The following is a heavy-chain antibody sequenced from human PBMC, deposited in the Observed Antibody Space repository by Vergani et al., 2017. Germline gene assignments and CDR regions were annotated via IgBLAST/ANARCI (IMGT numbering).Heavy chain of an antibody. J-gene: IGHJ5*02. CDR2: IYYSGST. CDR1: GGSISSSSYY. Sequence: QLQLQESGPGLVKPSETLSLTCTVSGGSISSSSYYWGGIRQPPGKGLEWIGSIYYSGSTYYNPSLKSRVTISVDTSKNQFSLKLSSVTAADTAVYYCARVPRIESWFDPWGQGTLVTVSS. CDR3: ARVPRIESWFDP. V-gene: IGHV4-39*07.